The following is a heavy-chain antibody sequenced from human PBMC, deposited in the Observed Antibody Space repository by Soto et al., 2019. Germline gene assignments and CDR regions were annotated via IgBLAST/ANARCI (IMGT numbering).Heavy chain of an antibody. J-gene: IGHJ4*02. D-gene: IGHD2-21*02. CDR3: ARERTTAYCGGDCSLDY. Sequence: QVQLQESGPGLVKPSGTLSLTCADSGDSISSSNWWSWVRQPPGKGLEWIGEIYHSGSTNYNPSLKSRVTISVDKSKNQFSLKLSSVTAADTAVYYCARERTTAYCGGDCSLDYWGQGTLVTVSS. CDR1: GDSISSSNW. V-gene: IGHV4-4*02. CDR2: IYHSGST.